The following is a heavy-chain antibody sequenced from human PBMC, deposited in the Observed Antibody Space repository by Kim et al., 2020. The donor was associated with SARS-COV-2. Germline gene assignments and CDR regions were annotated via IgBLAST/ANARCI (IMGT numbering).Heavy chain of an antibody. CDR2: ISASGVTT. Sequence: GGSLRLSCAASGFTFNGYAMSWVRQAPGKGLEWVSGISASGVTTYFADSVRGRFTISRDNSKNTLYLQMNSLRADDTAVYYCAKDGGANFWGAFDHWGQG. D-gene: IGHD3-16*01. V-gene: IGHV3-23*01. J-gene: IGHJ4*02. CDR3: AKDGGANFWGAFDH. CDR1: GFTFNGYA.